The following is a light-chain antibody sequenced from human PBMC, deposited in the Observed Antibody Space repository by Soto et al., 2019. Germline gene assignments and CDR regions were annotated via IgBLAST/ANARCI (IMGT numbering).Light chain of an antibody. J-gene: IGKJ2*01. CDR1: QSVANL. CDR3: QQYNSYPLT. Sequence: DIQMTQSPSTLSASIGDRVAINCRASQSVANLLAWFQQKPGEAPRLLVFKASILQGGVPSRFSGSGSGTEFTLTISSLQPDDFANYYCQQYNSYPLTFGQGTKLEIK. CDR2: KAS. V-gene: IGKV1-5*03.